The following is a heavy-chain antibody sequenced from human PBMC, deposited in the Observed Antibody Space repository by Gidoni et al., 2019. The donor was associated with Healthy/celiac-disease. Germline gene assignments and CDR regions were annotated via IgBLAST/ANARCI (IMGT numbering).Heavy chain of an antibody. J-gene: IGHJ5*02. D-gene: IGHD3-16*01. CDR1: GSTFTSYA. V-gene: IGHV1-18*01. CDR3: ARGGAPGGWFDP. CDR2: ISSYNDNT. Sequence: QVQLVQSGAEVKKPGASVKVPCKGSGSTFTSYAISWVRQAPGQGLEWVGWISSYNDNTNYAQKVQGRVTMTTDTSTSTAYMELRSLRSDDTAVYYCARGGAPGGWFDPWGQGTLVTVSS.